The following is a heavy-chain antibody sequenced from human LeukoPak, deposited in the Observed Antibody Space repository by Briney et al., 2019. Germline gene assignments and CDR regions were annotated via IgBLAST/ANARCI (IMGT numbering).Heavy chain of an antibody. V-gene: IGHV1-69*05. CDR3: ASLGDYFDY. CDR1: GGTFSSYA. J-gene: IGHJ4*02. Sequence: GASVKVSCKASGGTFSSYAISWVRQAPGQGLEWMGGIIPIFGTANYAQKFQGRVTMTRDMSTSTVYMELSSLRSEDTAVYYCASLGDYFDYWGQGTLVTVSS. D-gene: IGHD3-16*01. CDR2: IIPIFGTA.